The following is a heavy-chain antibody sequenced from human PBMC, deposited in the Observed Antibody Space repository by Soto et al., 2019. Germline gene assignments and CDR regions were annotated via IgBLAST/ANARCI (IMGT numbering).Heavy chain of an antibody. CDR2: IRSKAYGGTT. V-gene: IGHV3-49*03. J-gene: IGHJ6*02. CDR3: KPAPGLTGSNEAYYYYGMDV. Sequence: GGSLRLSCTASGFNFGDYAMSWFRQAPGKGLEWVGFIRSKAYGGTTEYAASVKGRFTISRDDSKSIAYLQMNSLKTEDTAVYYCKPAPGLTGSNEAYYYYGMDVWGQGTTVTVSS. CDR1: GFNFGDYA. D-gene: IGHD3-9*01.